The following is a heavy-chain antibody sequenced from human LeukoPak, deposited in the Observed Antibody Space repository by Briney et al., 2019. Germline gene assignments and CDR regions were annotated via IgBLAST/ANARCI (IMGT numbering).Heavy chain of an antibody. J-gene: IGHJ4*02. CDR2: INSDGSST. CDR1: GFTFSSYW. CDR3: ARDRGHTVTTFLDY. D-gene: IGHD4-17*01. Sequence: GGSLRLSCAASGFTFSSYWMHWVRQAPGKGLVWVSRINSDGSSTSYADSVKGRFTISRDNAKNTLYLQVNSLRAEDTAVYYCARDRGHTVTTFLDYWGQGTLVTVSS. V-gene: IGHV3-74*01.